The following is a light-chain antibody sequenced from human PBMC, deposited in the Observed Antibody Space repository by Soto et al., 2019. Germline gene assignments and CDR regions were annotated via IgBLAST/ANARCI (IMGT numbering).Light chain of an antibody. J-gene: IGLJ2*01. V-gene: IGLV1-40*01. Sequence: QSVLTQPPSVSGAPGERVTISCTGTSSDIGAGYRVRWYQQVPGTAPKLLIYDNTHRPSGVAARFSGSKSGTSASLAISGLQAEDEEDYYCQSFDKYLSAVVFGGGTKLTVL. CDR1: SSDIGAGYR. CDR2: DNT. CDR3: QSFDKYLSAVV.